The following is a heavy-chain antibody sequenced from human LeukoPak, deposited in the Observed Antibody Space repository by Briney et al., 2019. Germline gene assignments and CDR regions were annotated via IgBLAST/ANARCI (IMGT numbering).Heavy chain of an antibody. CDR2: ISFDERNK. Sequence: PGGSLRLSCEASGFTFGSYGMHWVRQAPGKGLEWVAVISFDERNKYYADSVKGRFTISRDNSKNMLWLQMNSLRAEDTAVYYCSKDAHTVTALDFWGQGSLVTVSS. J-gene: IGHJ4*02. CDR1: GFTFGSYG. V-gene: IGHV3-30*18. D-gene: IGHD4-17*01. CDR3: SKDAHTVTALDF.